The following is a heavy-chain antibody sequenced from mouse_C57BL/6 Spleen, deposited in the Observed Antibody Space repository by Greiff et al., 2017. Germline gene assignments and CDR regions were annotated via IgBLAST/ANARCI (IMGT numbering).Heavy chain of an antibody. Sequence: VQLQQSGAELARPGASVKLSCKASGYTFTSYGISWVKQRTGQGLEWIGEIYPRSGNTYYNEKFKGKATLTADKSSSTAYMELRSLTSEDSAVYFCARGSKSPYYYAMDYWGQGTSGTVSS. CDR3: ARGSKSPYYYAMDY. CDR1: GYTFTSYG. CDR2: IYPRSGNT. D-gene: IGHD2-5*01. V-gene: IGHV1-81*01. J-gene: IGHJ4*01.